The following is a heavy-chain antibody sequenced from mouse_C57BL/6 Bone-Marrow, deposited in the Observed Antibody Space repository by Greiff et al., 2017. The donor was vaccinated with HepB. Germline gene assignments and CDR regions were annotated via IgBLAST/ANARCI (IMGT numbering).Heavy chain of an antibody. CDR1: GFNIKDDY. Sequence: VQLQHSGAELVRPGASVKLSCTASGFNIKDDYMHWVKQRPEQGLAWIGWIDPENGDTEYASKFQGKATITADTSSNTAYLQLSSLTSEDTAVYYCTTGGDYDWFAYWGQGTLVTVSA. J-gene: IGHJ3*01. CDR3: TTGGDYDWFAY. D-gene: IGHD2-4*01. V-gene: IGHV14-4*01. CDR2: IDPENGDT.